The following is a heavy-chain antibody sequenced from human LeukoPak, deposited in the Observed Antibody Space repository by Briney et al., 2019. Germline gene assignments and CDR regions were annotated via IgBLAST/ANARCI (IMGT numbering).Heavy chain of an antibody. CDR3: ARGHNSGYSNSLDP. D-gene: IGHD3-22*01. Sequence: ASEKVSCKASGYTFTDYYIHWVRQAPGRGLESMGWINPNSGGTNYAPKFQGRVTMTTDTSISTAYMDLSRLTSDDTAVYYCARGHNSGYSNSLDPWGQGTLVTVSS. V-gene: IGHV1-2*02. CDR2: INPNSGGT. CDR1: GYTFTDYY. J-gene: IGHJ5*02.